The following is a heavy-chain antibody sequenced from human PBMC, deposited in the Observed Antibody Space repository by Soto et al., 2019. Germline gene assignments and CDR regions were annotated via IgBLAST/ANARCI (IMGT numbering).Heavy chain of an antibody. D-gene: IGHD3-9*01. J-gene: IGHJ6*02. Sequence: SETLSLTCTVSGGSISSYYWSWIRQPPGKGLEWIGYIYYSGSTNYNPSLKSRVTISVDTSKNQFSLKLSSVTAADTAVYYCARAVTGYDGMDVWGQGTTVTVSS. CDR1: GGSISSYY. CDR2: IYYSGST. CDR3: ARAVTGYDGMDV. V-gene: IGHV4-59*01.